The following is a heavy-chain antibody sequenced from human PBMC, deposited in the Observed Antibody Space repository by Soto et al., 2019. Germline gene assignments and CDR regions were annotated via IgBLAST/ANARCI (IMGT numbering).Heavy chain of an antibody. V-gene: IGHV3-64*01. D-gene: IGHD1-7*01. J-gene: IGHJ4*02. CDR1: GFTFSSYD. Sequence: EVQLAESGGGMVQPGGSLRLSCVASGFTFSSYDMHWVRQAPGKGLEYVSSISSNGGTTYYGNSVKGRFTISRDNSNNTLYLQMGSLRAEVMAVYYCVRRVTGNYDYWGQGTLVTVSS. CDR3: VRRVTGNYDY. CDR2: ISSNGGTT.